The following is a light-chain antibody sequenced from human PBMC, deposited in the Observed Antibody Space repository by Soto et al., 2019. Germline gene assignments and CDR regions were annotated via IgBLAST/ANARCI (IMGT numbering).Light chain of an antibody. CDR3: QQYGSSPPIT. CDR1: QSVSSSY. CDR2: GAS. Sequence: EIVWTQSPGTLSLSPGESATLSCRASQSVSSSYLAWYQQQPGQAPRLLLYGASSRATGIPDRFSGSGSGTDLTLTISRLDTEDFAVYYCQQYGSSPPITFGQGTRLQI. V-gene: IGKV3-20*01. J-gene: IGKJ5*01.